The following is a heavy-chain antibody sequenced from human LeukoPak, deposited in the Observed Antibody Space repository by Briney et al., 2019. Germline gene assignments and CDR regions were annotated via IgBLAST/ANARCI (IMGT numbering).Heavy chain of an antibody. J-gene: IGHJ5*02. CDR1: GGSISSYN. V-gene: IGHV4-59*08. D-gene: IGHD1-26*01. Sequence: SETLSFTCTVSGGSISSYNWSWIRQPPGKGLEWIGYIYYSGSTNYNPSLKSRVTISVDTSKNQFSPKLSSVTAADTAVYYCARHFYSGSLNWFDPWGQGTLVTVSS. CDR3: ARHFYSGSLNWFDP. CDR2: IYYSGST.